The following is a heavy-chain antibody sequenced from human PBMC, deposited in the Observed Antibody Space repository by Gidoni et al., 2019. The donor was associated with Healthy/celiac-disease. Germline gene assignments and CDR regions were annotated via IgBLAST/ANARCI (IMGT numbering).Heavy chain of an antibody. J-gene: IGHJ6*02. CDR1: GYTFTSYG. CDR3: ARGIHIVVVVAAAVEEYYYYGMDV. CDR2: ISAYNANT. V-gene: IGHV1-18*01. D-gene: IGHD2-15*01. Sequence: QVQLVQSGAEVKKPGASVKVSCKASGYTFTSYGISWVRQAPGQGLEGMGWISAYNANTNYAQKLQGRVTMTTDTSASTAYMELRSLRSDDTAVYYCARGIHIVVVVAAAVEEYYYYGMDVWGQGTTVTVSS.